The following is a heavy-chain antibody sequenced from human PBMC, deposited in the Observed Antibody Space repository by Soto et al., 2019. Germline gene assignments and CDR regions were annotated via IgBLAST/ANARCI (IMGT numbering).Heavy chain of an antibody. CDR3: SRGGSGSYWCRGRNNY. V-gene: IGHV3-48*04. CDR1: GFSLSSYC. J-gene: IGHJ4*02. CDR2: ISVSSSDI. D-gene: IGHD3-10*01. Sequence: EVQLVESGGGLVQPGGSLRLSCAASGFSLSSYCMNWVRQAPGKGLEWISYISVSSSDIHYADSVKGRFTISRDNAKNLVYLQMNSLRVEDTAVYYCSRGGSGSYWCRGRNNYWGQGTLVTVSS.